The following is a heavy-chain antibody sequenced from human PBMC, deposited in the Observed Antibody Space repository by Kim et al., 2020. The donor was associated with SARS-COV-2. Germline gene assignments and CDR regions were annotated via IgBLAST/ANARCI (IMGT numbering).Heavy chain of an antibody. CDR3: ARRLTMVRGVMVRYFDY. Sequence: LKSRVTISVDTSKNQFSLKLSSVTAADTAVYYCARRLTMVRGVMVRYFDYWGQGTLVTVSS. V-gene: IGHV4-39*01. J-gene: IGHJ4*02. D-gene: IGHD3-10*01.